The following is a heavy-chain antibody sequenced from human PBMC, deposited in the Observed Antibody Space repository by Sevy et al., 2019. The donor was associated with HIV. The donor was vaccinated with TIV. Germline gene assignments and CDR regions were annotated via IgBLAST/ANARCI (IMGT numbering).Heavy chain of an antibody. CDR3: ARVGSRYEFWSGYYGMDV. J-gene: IGHJ6*02. CDR1: GFTFSSYA. V-gene: IGHV3-30*04. Sequence: GGSLRLSCAASGFTFSSYAMHWVRQAPGKGLEWVAVISFDGSNKYHAGSVKGRFTISRDNSKNTLYLQMNSLRAEDTAVYYCARVGSRYEFWSGYYGMDVWGQGTTVTVSS. D-gene: IGHD3-3*01. CDR2: ISFDGSNK.